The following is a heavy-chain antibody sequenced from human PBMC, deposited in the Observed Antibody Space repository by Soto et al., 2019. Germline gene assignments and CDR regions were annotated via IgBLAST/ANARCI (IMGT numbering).Heavy chain of an antibody. CDR1: GFTFDDYA. J-gene: IGHJ5*02. V-gene: IGHV3-9*01. D-gene: IGHD4-17*01. CDR2: ISWNSGSI. Sequence: EVQLEESGGGLVQPGRSLRLSCAASGFTFDDYAMHWVRQVPGKGLEGVSGISWNSGSIAYADSVKGRFTISRDNAKNSLYLQMNSLRAEDTAFYYCAKARTTVTSLNWFDPWGQGTLVTVSS. CDR3: AKARTTVTSLNWFDP.